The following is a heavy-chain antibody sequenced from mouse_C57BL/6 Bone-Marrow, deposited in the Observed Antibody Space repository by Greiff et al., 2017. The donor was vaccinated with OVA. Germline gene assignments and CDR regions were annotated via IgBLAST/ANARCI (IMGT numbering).Heavy chain of an antibody. CDR1: GFTFSDYY. CDR3: ARDGDYGYFDV. D-gene: IGHD2-13*01. J-gene: IGHJ1*03. V-gene: IGHV5-12*01. Sequence: EVKLMESGGGLVQPGGSLKLSCAASGFTFSDYYMYWVRQTPEKRLEWVAYLSNGGGSTYYPDTVKGRFTISRDNAKNTLYLQMSRLKSEDTAMYYCARDGDYGYFDVWGTGTTVTVSA. CDR2: LSNGGGST.